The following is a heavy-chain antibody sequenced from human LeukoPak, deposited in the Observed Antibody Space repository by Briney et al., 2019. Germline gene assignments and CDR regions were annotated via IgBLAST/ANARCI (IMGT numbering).Heavy chain of an antibody. CDR3: ARDGRLSRIAVAGYFDY. D-gene: IGHD6-19*01. CDR2: TYYRSRWYD. J-gene: IGHJ4*02. Sequence: SQTLSLTCAISGDSVSSNTAAWTWIRQSPTRGLEWLGRTYYRSRWYDDYAVSLKSRITITPDTSKNQFSLQLNSVTPEDTAVYYCARDGRLSRIAVAGYFDYWGQGTLVTVSS. CDR1: GDSVSSNTAA. V-gene: IGHV6-1*01.